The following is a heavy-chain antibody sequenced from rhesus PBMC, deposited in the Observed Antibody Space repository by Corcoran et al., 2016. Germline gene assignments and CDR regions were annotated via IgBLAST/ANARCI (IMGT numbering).Heavy chain of an antibody. D-gene: IGHD6-19*01. Sequence: EVQLVESGGGLVQPGGSLRLPCAASGFTFIYYYMSWVGQAAEKGPEWIGFIRTKDNGGSAEYAASVKGTFTISRDHSKSIASLQMNSLTTEDTAVYYCARDLGSRSNFRGPDYWGQGVLVTVSS. CDR1: GFTFIYYY. J-gene: IGHJ4*01. V-gene: IGHV3S22*01. CDR2: IRTKDNGGSA. CDR3: ARDLGSRSNFRGPDY.